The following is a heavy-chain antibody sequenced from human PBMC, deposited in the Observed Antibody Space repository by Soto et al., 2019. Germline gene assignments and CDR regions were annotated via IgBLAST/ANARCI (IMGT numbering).Heavy chain of an antibody. CDR3: ARWFTYGNFDYFDY. J-gene: IGHJ4*02. Sequence: PGGSLRLSCAASGFTFSDWMHWFRQAPGKGLVWVSRIDSGGRTTTYADSVKGRFTISRDNAKNTLYLQMNGLRAEDTALYYCARWFTYGNFDYFDYWGQGTQVTVSS. CDR2: IDSGGRTT. V-gene: IGHV3-74*01. CDR1: GFTFSDW. D-gene: IGHD3-10*01.